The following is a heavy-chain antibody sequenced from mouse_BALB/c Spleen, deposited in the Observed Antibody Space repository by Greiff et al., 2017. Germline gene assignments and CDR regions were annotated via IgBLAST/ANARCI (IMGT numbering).Heavy chain of an antibody. D-gene: IGHD2-2*01. Sequence: QVQLQQSGPGLVASSQSLSITCTVSGFSLTSYGVHWVRQPPGKGLEWLGVIWAGGSTNYNSALMSRLSISKDNSKSQVFLKMNSLQTDDTAMYYCARDPGGYHYFDYWGQGATLTVSA. J-gene: IGHJ2*01. CDR1: GFSLTSYG. CDR3: ARDPGGYHYFDY. CDR2: IWAGGST. V-gene: IGHV2-9*02.